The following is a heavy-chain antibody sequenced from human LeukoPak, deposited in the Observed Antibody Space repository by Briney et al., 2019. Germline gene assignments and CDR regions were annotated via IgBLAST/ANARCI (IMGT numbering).Heavy chain of an antibody. J-gene: IGHJ5*02. CDR1: GYTFTSYY. V-gene: IGHV1-46*01. Sequence: ASVKVSCTASGYTFTSYYMHWVRQAPGQGLEWMGIINPSGGTTSYAEKFQGRVTMTRDTSTSTVYMELSSLRSEDTAVYYCARDCSSTTCYMHWFDPWGQGTLVTVSS. CDR3: ARDCSSTTCYMHWFDP. D-gene: IGHD2-2*02. CDR2: INPSGGTT.